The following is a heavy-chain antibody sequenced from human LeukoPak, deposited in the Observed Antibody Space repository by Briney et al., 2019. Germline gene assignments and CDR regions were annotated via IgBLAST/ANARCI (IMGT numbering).Heavy chain of an antibody. V-gene: IGHV4-38-2*02. CDR2: IYHSGST. J-gene: IGHJ4*02. CDR1: GYSISSGYY. D-gene: IGHD3-22*01. CDR3: ARVVDTSGYYYVYPYHYFDY. Sequence: PSETLSLTCTASGYSISSGYYWGWIRQPPGKGLEWIGSIYHSGSTYYNPSLKSRVTISVDTSKNQFSLKLSSVTAADTAVYYCARVVDTSGYYYVYPYHYFDYWGQGTLVTVSS.